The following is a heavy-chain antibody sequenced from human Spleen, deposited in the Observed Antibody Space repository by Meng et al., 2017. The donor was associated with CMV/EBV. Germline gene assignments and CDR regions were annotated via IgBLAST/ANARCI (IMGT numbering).Heavy chain of an antibody. Sequence: GESLKISCAASGFTFSSYWMSWVRQAPGKGLEWVANIKQDGSEKYYVDSVKGRFTISRDNAKNSLYLQMNSLRAKDTAVYYCARRHCSRTSCYDAFFDYWGQGTLVTVSS. J-gene: IGHJ4*02. D-gene: IGHD2-2*01. V-gene: IGHV3-7*01. CDR1: GFTFSSYW. CDR3: ARRHCSRTSCYDAFFDY. CDR2: IKQDGSEK.